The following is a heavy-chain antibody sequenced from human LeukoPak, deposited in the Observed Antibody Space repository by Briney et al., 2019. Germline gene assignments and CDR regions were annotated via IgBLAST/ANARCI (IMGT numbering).Heavy chain of an antibody. J-gene: IGHJ4*02. CDR2: ISISGNAI. D-gene: IGHD5-18*01. CDR3: ARDPSAGYSHGIDY. CDR1: GFTFSSYE. Sequence: GGSLRLSCAASGFTFSSYEMIWVRQAPGKGLECISYISISGNAIYYADSVKGRVTISRDNAKKSLYLQMNSLRAEDTAVYYCARDPSAGYSHGIDYWGQGILVTVSS. V-gene: IGHV3-48*03.